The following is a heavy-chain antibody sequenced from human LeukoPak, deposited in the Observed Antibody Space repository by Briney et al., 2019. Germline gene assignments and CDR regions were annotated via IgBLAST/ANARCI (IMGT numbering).Heavy chain of an antibody. Sequence: ASVKVSCKASGYTFTGYYMHWVRQAPGQGLEWMGWINPNSGGTNYAQKFQGWVTMTRDTSISTAYMELSRLRSDDTAVYYCARGPYYYDSSGYYSDYWGQGTLVTVSS. D-gene: IGHD3-22*01. J-gene: IGHJ4*02. CDR1: GYTFTGYY. CDR2: INPNSGGT. V-gene: IGHV1-2*04. CDR3: ARGPYYYDSSGYYSDY.